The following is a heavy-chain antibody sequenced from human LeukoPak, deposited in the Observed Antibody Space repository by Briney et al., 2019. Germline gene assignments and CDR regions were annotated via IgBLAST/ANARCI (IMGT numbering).Heavy chain of an antibody. Sequence: PGGSLRLSCAASGFTFSRFWMSWVRQAPGKGLEWVANINQDGSEKYYVDSVKGRFTISRDNAKNSLHLQMNSLRAEDTAVYYWAARAIAARPYYLDYWGQGTLVTVSS. J-gene: IGHJ4*02. CDR1: GFTFSRFW. D-gene: IGHD6-6*01. CDR3: AARAIAARPYYLDY. V-gene: IGHV3-7*01. CDR2: INQDGSEK.